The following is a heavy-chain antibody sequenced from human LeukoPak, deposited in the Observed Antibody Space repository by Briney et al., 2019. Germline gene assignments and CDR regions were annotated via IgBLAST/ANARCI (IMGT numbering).Heavy chain of an antibody. V-gene: IGHV1-2*02. Sequence: GASVKVSCKASGYSFTGYYMHWVRQAPGQGLEWMGWINPNSGGTNYAQKFQGRVTMTRDTSISTAYMELSRLRSDDTAVYYCARDAAFGVVSWFDPWGQGTLVTVSS. CDR3: ARDAAFGVVSWFDP. CDR1: GYSFTGYY. D-gene: IGHD3-3*01. J-gene: IGHJ5*02. CDR2: INPNSGGT.